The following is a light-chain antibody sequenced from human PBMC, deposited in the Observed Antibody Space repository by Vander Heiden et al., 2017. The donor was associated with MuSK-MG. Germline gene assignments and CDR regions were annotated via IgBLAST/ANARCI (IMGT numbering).Light chain of an antibody. J-gene: IGKJ3*01. CDR2: GAS. CDR3: QQYGSSFT. Sequence: EIVLTQSPGTLSLSPGERATLSCRASQSISSSYLAWYQQKPGQALRLLIYGASSRATGIPDRFSGSGSGTDFTLTISRLEPEDFAVYYCQQYGSSFTFGPGTNVDIK. CDR1: QSISSSY. V-gene: IGKV3-20*01.